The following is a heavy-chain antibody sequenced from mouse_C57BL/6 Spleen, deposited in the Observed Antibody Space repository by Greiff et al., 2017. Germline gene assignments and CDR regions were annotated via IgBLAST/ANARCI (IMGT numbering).Heavy chain of an antibody. CDR3: ARRGINYAMDY. V-gene: IGHV1-52*01. Sequence: QVPLQQPGAELVRPGSSVKLSCKASGYTFTSYWMHWVKQRPLPGLEWIGNIDPSDSDTHYNHTFKDKAQLPVDKSSSTAYMQLSSLTSEDAAVYYCARRGINYAMDYWGQGTSVTVSS. CDR1: GYTFTSYW. CDR2: IDPSDSDT. J-gene: IGHJ4*01.